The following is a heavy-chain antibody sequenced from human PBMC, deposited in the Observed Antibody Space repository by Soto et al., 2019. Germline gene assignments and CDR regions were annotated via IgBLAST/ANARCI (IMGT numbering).Heavy chain of an antibody. D-gene: IGHD5-12*01. CDR1: GFTFSSYG. Sequence: GGSLRLSCAASGFTFSSYGMHWVRQAPGKGLEWVAVISYGGSNKYYADSVKGRFTISRDNSKNTLYLQMNSLRAEDTAVYYCARAQVDIVATTYDYWGQGTLVTVSS. V-gene: IGHV3-30*03. J-gene: IGHJ4*02. CDR3: ARAQVDIVATTYDY. CDR2: ISYGGSNK.